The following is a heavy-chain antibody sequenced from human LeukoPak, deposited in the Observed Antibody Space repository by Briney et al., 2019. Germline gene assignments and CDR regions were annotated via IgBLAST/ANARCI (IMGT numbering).Heavy chain of an antibody. CDR1: GYTFTKYW. J-gene: IGHJ2*01. D-gene: IGHD2-2*01. V-gene: IGHV5-51*01. CDR3: ARQPGMTAKSWYFDL. CDR2: IHPGDSHT. Sequence: GESLKISCEGSGYTFTKYWIGWVREMPGKGLEWMGIIHPGDSHTWYSPSFQGQVTISADKSISMAYLQWSSLKASDTAMYFCARQPGMTAKSWYFDLWGRGTLVTVSS.